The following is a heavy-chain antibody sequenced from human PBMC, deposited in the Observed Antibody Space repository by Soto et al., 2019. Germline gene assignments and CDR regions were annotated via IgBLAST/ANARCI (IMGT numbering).Heavy chain of an antibody. CDR1: GFRFSDHY. D-gene: IGHD3-10*01. CDR3: ASDPYYYASGF. CDR2: ISGDATTT. V-gene: IGHV3-11*01. Sequence: QVQLVESGGDLVEPGGSLRLSCAASGFRFSDHYMTWIRQAPGKGLEWVSKISGDATTTYYADSVKGRFTVSRDNAKNSVYLQMNSLRAEDTAVYYCASDPYYYASGFWGQGTLVTVSS. J-gene: IGHJ4*02.